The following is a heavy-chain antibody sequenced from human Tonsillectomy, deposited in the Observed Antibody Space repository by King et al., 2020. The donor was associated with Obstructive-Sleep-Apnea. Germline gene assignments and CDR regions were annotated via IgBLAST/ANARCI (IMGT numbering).Heavy chain of an antibody. CDR3: ASYGDYGDYYYYYGMDV. V-gene: IGHV1-69*12. D-gene: IGHD4-17*01. J-gene: IGHJ6*02. CDR1: GGTFSSYA. Sequence: QLVQSGAEVKKPGSSVKVSCKASGGTFSSYAISWVRQAPGQGLEWMGGIIPIFGTANYAQKFQGRVTITADESTSTAYIEMRSRRSEDTAVDYCASYGDYGDYYYYYGMDVWGQGTTVTVSS. CDR2: IIPIFGTA.